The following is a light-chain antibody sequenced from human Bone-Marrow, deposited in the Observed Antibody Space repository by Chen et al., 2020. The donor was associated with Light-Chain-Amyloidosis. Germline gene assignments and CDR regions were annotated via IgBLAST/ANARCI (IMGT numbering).Light chain of an antibody. CDR1: DLPTKY. Sequence: SYELTQPPSVSVSPGQTARITCSGDDLPTKYAYWYHQKPGQAPVLVIHRDTERPSGISERFSGSSSGTTATLTISGVQAEDEGDYHCQSADSSGTYEVIFGGGTKLTVL. V-gene: IGLV3-25*03. CDR2: RDT. J-gene: IGLJ2*01. CDR3: QSADSSGTYEVI.